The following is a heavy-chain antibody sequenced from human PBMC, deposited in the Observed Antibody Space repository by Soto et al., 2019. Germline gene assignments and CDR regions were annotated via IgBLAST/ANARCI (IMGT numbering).Heavy chain of an antibody. V-gene: IGHV1-18*01. Sequence: GASVKVSCKASGYTFTSYGISWVRQAPGQGLEWMGWISAYNGNTNYAQKLQGRVTMTTDTSTSTAYMELRSLRSDDTAVYYCARDGVTTVKNYYYYYMDVWGKGTTVTVSS. CDR1: GYTFTSYG. CDR3: ARDGVTTVKNYYYYYMDV. J-gene: IGHJ6*03. CDR2: ISAYNGNT. D-gene: IGHD4-4*01.